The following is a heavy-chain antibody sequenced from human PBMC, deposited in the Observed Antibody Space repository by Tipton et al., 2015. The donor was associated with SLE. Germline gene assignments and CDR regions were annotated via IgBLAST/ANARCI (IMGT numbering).Heavy chain of an antibody. V-gene: IGHV4-59*01. CDR1: GGSISTYY. D-gene: IGHD4-23*01. J-gene: IGHJ4*02. CDR3: ARDYGGNWGYFDY. Sequence: PGLVKPSETLSLTCTVSGGSISTYYWSWIRQPPGKGLEWIGYVYYSGTTSSNPSLKSRVNMSVDTSKNQFSLKLNSVTAADTAVYYCARDYGGNWGYFDYWGQGTLVTVSS. CDR2: VYYSGTT.